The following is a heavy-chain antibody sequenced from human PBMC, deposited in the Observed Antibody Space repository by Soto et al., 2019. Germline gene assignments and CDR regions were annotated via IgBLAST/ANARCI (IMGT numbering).Heavy chain of an antibody. J-gene: IGHJ6*02. D-gene: IGHD3-10*01. CDR3: VAELDFGKLSVV. CDR1: EAPFKNSV. Sequence: QLQLGKPGVEGKKPGSSGRVSCKPSEAPFKNSVISWGRQAPGKGLKWMGGTTPLFGTTDYAQKFQARLTITTDESTTTAYMVVSRLTSEDTAVYYCVAELDFGKLSVVWGQGTTVIVSS. CDR2: TTPLFGTT. V-gene: IGHV1-69*01.